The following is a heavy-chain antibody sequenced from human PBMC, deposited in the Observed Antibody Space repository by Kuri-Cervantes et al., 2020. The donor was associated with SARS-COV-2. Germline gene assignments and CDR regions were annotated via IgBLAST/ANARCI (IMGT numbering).Heavy chain of an antibody. D-gene: IGHD6-13*01. J-gene: IGHJ3*02. CDR2: ISHDGKNK. CDR3: AKGKGIAAGSDAFDI. Sequence: GESLKISCAASGFNFSRTDMHWVRQAPGKDLEWVAVISHDGKNKKCIASGKGRFTISRDNSQNTLYLHMKSLRSEDTAMYYWAKGKGIAAGSDAFDIWGQGTMVTVSS. CDR1: GFNFSRTD. V-gene: IGHV3-30*18.